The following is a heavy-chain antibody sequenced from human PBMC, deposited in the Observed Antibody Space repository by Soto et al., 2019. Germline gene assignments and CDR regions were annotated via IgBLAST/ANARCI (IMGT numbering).Heavy chain of an antibody. D-gene: IGHD1-26*01. V-gene: IGHV4-59*08. CDR3: ARREILHGWFDP. J-gene: IGHJ5*02. Sequence: PSETLSLTCTVSGGSISSYYWSWIRQPPGKGLEWIGYIYYSGSTNYNPSLKSRVTISVDTSKNQFSLKLSSVTAADTAVYYCARREILHGWFDPWGQGTLVTVSS. CDR1: GGSISSYY. CDR2: IYYSGST.